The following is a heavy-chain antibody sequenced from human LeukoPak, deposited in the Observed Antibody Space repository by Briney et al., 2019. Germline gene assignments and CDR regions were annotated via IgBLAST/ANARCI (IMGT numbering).Heavy chain of an antibody. CDR3: ATDPYYYDSSGYST. V-gene: IGHV3-11*01. J-gene: IGHJ5*02. CDR1: GFTFSDYY. CDR2: ISSSGGTI. Sequence: GGSLRLSCAASGFTFSDYYMSWIRQAPGKGLEWVSYISSSGGTIYYADSVKGRFTISRDNAKNSLYLQMNSLRAEDTAVYYCATDPYYYDSSGYSTWGQGTLVTVSS. D-gene: IGHD3-22*01.